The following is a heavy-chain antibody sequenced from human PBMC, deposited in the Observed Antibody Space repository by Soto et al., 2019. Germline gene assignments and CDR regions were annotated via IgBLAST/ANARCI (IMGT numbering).Heavy chain of an antibody. V-gene: IGHV1-46*03. Sequence: QVQLVQSGAEVKKPGASVKVSCKASGYTFTSYYMHWVRQAPGQGLEWMGIINPSGGITSYAQKFQGRFTMTRDPSTSTVYMELIRLRSEDTAVYYCARDYLYSGYDQKDMGFDYLGQGTLVTVSS. J-gene: IGHJ4*02. CDR1: GYTFTSYY. CDR2: INPSGGIT. D-gene: IGHD5-12*01. CDR3: ARDYLYSGYDQKDMGFDY.